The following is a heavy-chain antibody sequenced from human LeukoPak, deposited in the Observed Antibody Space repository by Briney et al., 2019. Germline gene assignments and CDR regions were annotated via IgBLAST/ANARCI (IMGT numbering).Heavy chain of an antibody. CDR2: ISSSSSYI. D-gene: IGHD5-24*01. CDR1: GFTFNYYT. Sequence: EGSLRLSCAASGFTFNYYTMNWVRQAPGKGLEWVSSISSSSSYIYYADSVKGRFTISRDNAKNSLYLQMNSLRAEDTAVYYCARGWQGDYFDYWGQGTLVTVSS. V-gene: IGHV3-21*01. J-gene: IGHJ4*02. CDR3: ARGWQGDYFDY.